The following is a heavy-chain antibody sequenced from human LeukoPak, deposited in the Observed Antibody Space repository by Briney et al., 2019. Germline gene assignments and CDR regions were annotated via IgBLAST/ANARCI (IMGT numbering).Heavy chain of an antibody. V-gene: IGHV4-34*01. CDR1: GGSFSGYY. J-gene: IGHJ4*02. D-gene: IGHD2-2*01. CDR3: ARENRLGYCRNASCLPFDY. CDR2: FNLSAIT. Sequence: SETLSLTCAVDGGSFSGYYCSWSRQPPGKGLGLGVEFNLSAITNYNPSLKSRVTISVDPSKNHFSLKLSSVTAADTAVYYCARENRLGYCRNASCLPFDYWGQGTLVTVSS.